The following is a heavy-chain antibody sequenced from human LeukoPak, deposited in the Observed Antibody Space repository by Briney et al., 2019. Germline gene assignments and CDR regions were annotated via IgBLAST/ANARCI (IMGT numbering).Heavy chain of an antibody. J-gene: IGHJ4*02. D-gene: IGHD1-26*01. CDR1: GGSISSYY. CDR2: IYYSGST. Sequence: SETLSLTCTVSGGSISSYYWSWIRQPPGKGLEWIGYIYYSGSTNYNPSLKSRVTISVDTSKNQFSLKLSSVTAADTAVYYCARVGATKYFDYWGQETLVTVSS. V-gene: IGHV4-59*01. CDR3: ARVGATKYFDY.